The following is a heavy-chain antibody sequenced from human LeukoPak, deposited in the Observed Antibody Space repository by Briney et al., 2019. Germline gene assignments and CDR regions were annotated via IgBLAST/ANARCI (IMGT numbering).Heavy chain of an antibody. CDR2: MNPNSGNT. V-gene: IGHV1-8*01. CDR3: ARDHRTVTLPDAFDI. Sequence: ASVKVSCKASGYTFTSYDINWVRQATGQGLEWMGWMNPNSGNTGYAQKLQGRVTMTTDTSTSTAYMELRSLRSDDTAVYYCARDHRTVTLPDAFDIWGQGTMVTVSS. D-gene: IGHD4-11*01. CDR1: GYTFTSYD. J-gene: IGHJ3*02.